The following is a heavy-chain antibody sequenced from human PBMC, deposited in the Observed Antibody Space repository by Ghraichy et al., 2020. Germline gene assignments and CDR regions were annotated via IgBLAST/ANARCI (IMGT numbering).Heavy chain of an antibody. CDR1: GFTFSSYW. CDR2: INSEGSST. J-gene: IGHJ4*02. Sequence: GESLNISCAASGFTFSSYWMHWVRQAPGKGLVWVSRINSEGSSTTYADSVKGRFTISRDNAKNTLYLQMYSLRAEDTAVYYCARDRHGGMDYWGQGTLVTVSS. CDR3: ARDRHGGMDY. D-gene: IGHD4-23*01. V-gene: IGHV3-74*01.